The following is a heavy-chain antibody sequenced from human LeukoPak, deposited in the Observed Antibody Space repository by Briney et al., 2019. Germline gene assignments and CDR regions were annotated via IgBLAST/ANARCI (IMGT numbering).Heavy chain of an antibody. CDR2: IYSNGDT. CDR1: GFTVSSKY. D-gene: IGHD3-10*01. V-gene: IGHV3-53*01. CDR3: ARGNYYGMDV. Sequence: GGSLRLSCTASGFTVSSKYMSWVRQAPGKGLEWVAVIYSNGDTYYTDSVKGRFTISRDNSKNTLYLQMNSLRAEDTAVYYCARGNYYGMDVWGQGTTVTVSS. J-gene: IGHJ6*02.